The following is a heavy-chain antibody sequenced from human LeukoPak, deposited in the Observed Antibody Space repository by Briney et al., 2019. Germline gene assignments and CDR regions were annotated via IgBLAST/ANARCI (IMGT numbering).Heavy chain of an antibody. CDR1: GYTFTCYY. CDR2: IYPNSGGT. J-gene: IGHJ6*03. V-gene: IGHV1-2*02. D-gene: IGHD2-2*01. Sequence: ASVKVSCKASGYTFTCYYMHWVRQAPGQGLEWMGWIYPNSGGTNYAQKFQGRVTMTRDTSIGTAYMELSRLRSDDTAVYYCARDLRGWCSSTSCYYYYYMDVWGKGTTVTVSS. CDR3: ARDLRGWCSSTSCYYYYYMDV.